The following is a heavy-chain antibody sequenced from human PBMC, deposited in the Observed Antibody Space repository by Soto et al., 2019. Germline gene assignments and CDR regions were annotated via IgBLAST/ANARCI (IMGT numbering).Heavy chain of an antibody. J-gene: IGHJ6*02. CDR3: ARDNILNWNYKGATVYGMDV. Sequence: RWSLRLSCEASGFTFSNYWMYWFRQAPGRGLVWVSRLNSDGRSTSYADSVKGRFTISRDNAKNTLYLQMNSLRAEDTAVYFCARDNILNWNYKGATVYGMDVWGQGTTVTVSS. D-gene: IGHD1-7*01. V-gene: IGHV3-74*01. CDR1: GFTFSNYW. CDR2: LNSDGRST.